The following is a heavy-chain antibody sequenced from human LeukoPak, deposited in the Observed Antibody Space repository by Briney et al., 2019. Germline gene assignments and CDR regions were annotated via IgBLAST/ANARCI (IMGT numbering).Heavy chain of an antibody. Sequence: PGGSLRLSCAASGFTFSSYWMHWVRRAPGKGLVWVSRITSDGSSTTDADSVKGRFTISRDNAKNTLYLQMNSLRAEDTAVYYCARDGSHRDFDSWGQGTLVTVSS. CDR2: ITSDGSST. V-gene: IGHV3-74*01. J-gene: IGHJ4*02. CDR1: GFTFSSYW. CDR3: ARDGSHRDFDS. D-gene: IGHD3-10*01.